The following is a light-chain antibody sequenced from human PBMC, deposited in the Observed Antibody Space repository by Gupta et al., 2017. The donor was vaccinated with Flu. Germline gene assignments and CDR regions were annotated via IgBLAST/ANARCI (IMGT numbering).Light chain of an antibody. V-gene: IGKV1-39*01. CDR2: AAS. CDR3: QQSYSTPRT. Sequence: DIQMTHSPSSLSASVGDRVTITCRASQSISSYLNWYQQKPGKAPKLLIYAASSLQSGVPSRLSGSGSGTDFTLTISSLQPEDFATYYCQQSYSTPRTFGQGTKVEIK. CDR1: QSISSY. J-gene: IGKJ1*01.